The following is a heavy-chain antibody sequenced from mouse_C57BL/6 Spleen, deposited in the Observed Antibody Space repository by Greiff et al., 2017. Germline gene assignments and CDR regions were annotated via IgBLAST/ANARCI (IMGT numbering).Heavy chain of an antibody. V-gene: IGHV5-16*01. CDR1: GFTFSDYY. CDR2: INYDGSST. Sequence: EVKLVESEGGLVQPGSSMKLSCTASGFTFSDYYMAWVRQVPEKGLEWVANINYDGSSTYYLDSLKSRFIISRDNAKNILYLQMSSLKSEDTATYDCASDARDGYYAMDYWGQGTSVTVSS. J-gene: IGHJ4*01. D-gene: IGHD2-3*01. CDR3: ASDARDGYYAMDY.